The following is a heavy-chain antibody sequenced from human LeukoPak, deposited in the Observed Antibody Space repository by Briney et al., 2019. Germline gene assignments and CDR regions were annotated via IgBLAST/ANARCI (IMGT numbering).Heavy chain of an antibody. V-gene: IGHV3-48*03. D-gene: IGHD1-7*01. CDR2: ISSSGSTI. Sequence: PGGSLRLSCAASGFTFSSYETNWVRQAPGKGLEWVSYISSSGSTIYYADSVKGRFTISRDNAKNSLYLQMNSLRAEDTAVYYCARAHNWKYGSFDFWGQGTLVTVSS. CDR3: ARAHNWKYGSFDF. J-gene: IGHJ4*02. CDR1: GFTFSSYE.